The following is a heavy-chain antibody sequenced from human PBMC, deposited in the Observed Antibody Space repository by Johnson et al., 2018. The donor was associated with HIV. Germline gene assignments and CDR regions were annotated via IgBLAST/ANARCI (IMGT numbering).Heavy chain of an antibody. V-gene: IGHV3-9*01. CDR2: ISWNSGSI. J-gene: IGHJ3*02. CDR3: ARGVRNSYGYLLGTFDI. Sequence: VQLVESGGGVVQPGGSLRLSCAASGFTFDDYAMHWVRQAPGKGLEWVSGISWNSGSIGYADSVKGRFTISRDNAKNSLYLQMNSLRAEDTALYYCARGVRNSYGYLLGTFDIWGQGTMVTVSS. CDR1: GFTFDDYA. D-gene: IGHD5-18*01.